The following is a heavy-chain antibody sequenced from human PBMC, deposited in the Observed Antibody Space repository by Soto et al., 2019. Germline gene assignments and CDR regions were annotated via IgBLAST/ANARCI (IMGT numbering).Heavy chain of an antibody. V-gene: IGHV3-72*01. CDR3: VTSRPNNNWSGFDY. CDR2: IRNRLYGYTT. D-gene: IGHD1-1*01. J-gene: IGHJ4*02. Sequence: GGSLRLSCGASGFTFSDHYMDWVRQAPGKWLEWVGRIRNRLYGYTTVYAASVKGRFTISRDESKSSVFLQINSPRTEDTAVYYCVTSRPNNNWSGFDYWGQGXLVTVYS. CDR1: GFTFSDHY.